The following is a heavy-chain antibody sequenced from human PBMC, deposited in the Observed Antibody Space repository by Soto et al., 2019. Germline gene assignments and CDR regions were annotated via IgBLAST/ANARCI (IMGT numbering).Heavy chain of an antibody. D-gene: IGHD1-7*01. J-gene: IGHJ4*02. V-gene: IGHV3-7*01. CDR3: TRDRSGTMLF. Sequence: EVQLVESGGGLVQPGGSLRLSCTASGFTFSNYWMSWVRQAPGEGLEWVANMNQDVSERYYVDSVKGRFTISRDNAKNSLYLQVSSLRAEDTAIYYCTRDRSGTMLFWGQGTLVTVSS. CDR2: MNQDVSER. CDR1: GFTFSNYW.